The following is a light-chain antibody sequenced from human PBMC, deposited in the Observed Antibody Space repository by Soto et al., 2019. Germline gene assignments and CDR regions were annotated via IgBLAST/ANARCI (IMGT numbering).Light chain of an antibody. CDR1: QSISSW. CDR3: QHFNSYSIT. J-gene: IGKJ5*01. V-gene: IGKV1-5*03. CDR2: KAS. Sequence: DIQMTQSPSTLSASLLDRVIITCRASQSISSWLAWYQQKPGKAPKLLIYKASSLQSGVPSRFSGSGSGTEFTLTISSLQPDDFATYYCQHFNSYSITFGQGTRLEIK.